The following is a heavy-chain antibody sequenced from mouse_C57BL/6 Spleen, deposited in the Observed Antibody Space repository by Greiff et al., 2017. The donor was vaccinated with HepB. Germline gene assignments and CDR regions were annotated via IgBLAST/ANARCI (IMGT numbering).Heavy chain of an antibody. Sequence: QVQLQQPGAELVKPGASVKLSCKASGYTFTSYWMQWVKQRPGQGLEWIGEIDPSDSYTNYNQKFKGKATLTVDTSSSTAYMQLSSLTAEDSAVYYCARSGLGRPYWGQGTTLTVSS. CDR2: IDPSDSYT. D-gene: IGHD4-1*01. J-gene: IGHJ2*01. CDR3: ARSGLGRPY. CDR1: GYTFTSYW. V-gene: IGHV1-50*01.